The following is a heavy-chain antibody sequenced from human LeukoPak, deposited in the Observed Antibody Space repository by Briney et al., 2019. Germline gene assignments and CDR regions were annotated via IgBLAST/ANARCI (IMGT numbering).Heavy chain of an antibody. CDR3: ATDRPGASNYHY. V-gene: IGHV1-24*01. J-gene: IGHJ4*02. CDR2: FDPEDGET. CDR1: GYTLTELS. Sequence: ASVKVSCKVSGYTLTELSMHWVRQAPGKGLEWMGGFDPEDGETIYAQKFQGRVTMTEDTSTDTAYMKLSSLRSEDTAVYYCATDRPGASNYHYWGQGTLVTVSS. D-gene: IGHD4-11*01.